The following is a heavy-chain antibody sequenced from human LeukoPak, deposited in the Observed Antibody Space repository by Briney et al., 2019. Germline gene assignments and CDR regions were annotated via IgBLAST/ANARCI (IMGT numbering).Heavy chain of an antibody. CDR2: FNLNTGDA. V-gene: IGHV1-2*04. CDR1: GYRFTDFS. Sequence: ASVKVSCKASGYRFTDFSIYWVRQAPGQGLEWMGWFNLNTGDAKYAEKFQGWITMTSDTSIRTAYMEIRSLKSDDTAIYYCATGGPQTSGEKRGLDYWGQGTLVTVSS. J-gene: IGHJ4*02. CDR3: ATGGPQTSGEKRGLDY. D-gene: IGHD6-25*01.